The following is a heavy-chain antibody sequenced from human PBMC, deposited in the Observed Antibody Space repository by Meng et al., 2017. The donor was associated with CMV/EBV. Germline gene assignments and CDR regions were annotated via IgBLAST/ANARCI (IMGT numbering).Heavy chain of an antibody. Sequence: ASVKVSCKASGYTFTGYYMHWVRQAPGHGLEGMGWINPKSGGTNYAEKVKGRVTMTRDTSMSTAYMELSRLRSDDTAVYYCATGLGSCSSTSCYGPLQYMYNWFDPWGQGTLVTVSS. CDR1: GYTFTGYY. V-gene: IGHV1-2*02. CDR3: ATGLGSCSSTSCYGPLQYMYNWFDP. CDR2: INPKSGGT. J-gene: IGHJ5*02. D-gene: IGHD2-2*01.